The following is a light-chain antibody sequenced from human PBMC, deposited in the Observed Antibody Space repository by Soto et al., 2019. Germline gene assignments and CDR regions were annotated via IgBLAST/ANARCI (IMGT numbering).Light chain of an antibody. J-gene: IGKJ5*01. CDR2: GAS. V-gene: IGKV3-15*01. CDR1: QSVSSN. CDR3: QQRSNWPLIT. Sequence: EIVMTQSPAILSVSPGERATLSCRASQSVSSNLAWYQQKPGQTPRLLIYGASTRATGIPARFSGSGSGTEFTLTISSLQSEDFAVYYCQQRSNWPLITFGQGTRLEIK.